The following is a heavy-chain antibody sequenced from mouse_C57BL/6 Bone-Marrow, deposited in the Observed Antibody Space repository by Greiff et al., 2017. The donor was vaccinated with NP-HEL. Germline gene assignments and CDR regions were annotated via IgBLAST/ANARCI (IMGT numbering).Heavy chain of an antibody. Sequence: VHVKQSGAELVKPGASVKLSCTASGFNINDYYMHWVKQRTEQGLEWIGRIDPEDGETKYAPKFQGKATITADTSSNTAYLQLSSLTSEDTAVYDWASYYGYDGWYFDVWGTGTTVTVSS. CDR3: ASYYGYDGWYFDV. CDR1: GFNINDYY. CDR2: IDPEDGET. D-gene: IGHD2-14*01. V-gene: IGHV14-2*01. J-gene: IGHJ1*03.